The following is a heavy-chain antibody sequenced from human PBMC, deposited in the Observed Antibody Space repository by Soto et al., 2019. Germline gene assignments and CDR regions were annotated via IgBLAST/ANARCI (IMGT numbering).Heavy chain of an antibody. CDR2: ISAYNGNT. CDR3: ARDRMITSGGVIVFEWAY. V-gene: IGHV1-18*04. CDR1: GYTFTSYG. D-gene: IGHD3-16*02. J-gene: IGHJ4*02. Sequence: QVQLVQSGAEVKKPGASVKVSCKASGYTFTSYGISWVRQAPGQGLEWMGWISAYNGNTNYAQKLQGRVTMTTDTSTSTAYMELRSLRSDDTAVYYCARDRMITSGGVIVFEWAYWGQGTLVTVSS.